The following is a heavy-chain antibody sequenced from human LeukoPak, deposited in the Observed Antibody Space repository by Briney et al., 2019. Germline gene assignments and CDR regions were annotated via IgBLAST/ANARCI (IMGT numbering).Heavy chain of an antibody. CDR1: GYTFTSYD. J-gene: IGHJ4*02. CDR3: AIRTPVDIVATLGERVKKGLVY. CDR2: MNPNSGNT. V-gene: IGHV1-8*01. D-gene: IGHD5-12*01. Sequence: GASVKVSCKASGYTFTSYDINWLRQATGQGLEWMGWMNPNSGNTGYAQKLQGRVTMTRNTSMSTAYMELSSLRSEDTAVYYCAIRTPVDIVATLGERVKKGLVYWGQGTRVTVSS.